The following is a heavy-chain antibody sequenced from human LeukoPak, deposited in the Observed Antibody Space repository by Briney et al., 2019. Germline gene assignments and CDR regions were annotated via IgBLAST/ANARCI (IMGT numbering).Heavy chain of an antibody. CDR1: GGSISSYY. D-gene: IGHD6-6*01. CDR3: ATGPHLQLAHPYYFDY. V-gene: IGHV4-59*01. Sequence: PSETLSLTCTVSGGSISSYYWSWIRQPPGKGLEWIGYIYYSGSTNYNPSLKSRVTISVDTSKNQFSLKLGSVTAADTAVYYCATGPHLQLAHPYYFDYWGQGTLVTVSS. CDR2: IYYSGST. J-gene: IGHJ4*02.